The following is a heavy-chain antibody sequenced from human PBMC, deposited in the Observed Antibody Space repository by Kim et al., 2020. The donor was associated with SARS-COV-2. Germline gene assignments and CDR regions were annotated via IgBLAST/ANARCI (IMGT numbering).Heavy chain of an antibody. CDR2: IKEDGSET. Sequence: GGSLILSCAASGFSFQSHWMTWVRQAPGKGLELVANIKEDGSETEYVGSVKGRFIISRVNAENSLYLQLSSLRGEDTAVYYCAGGAWPFCKVASCFRLGCYRDFWGEGTLVTVSP. CDR1: GFSFQSHW. CDR3: AGGAWPFCKVASCFRLGCYRDF. J-gene: IGHJ4*02. V-gene: IGHV3-7*01. D-gene: IGHD2-2*01.